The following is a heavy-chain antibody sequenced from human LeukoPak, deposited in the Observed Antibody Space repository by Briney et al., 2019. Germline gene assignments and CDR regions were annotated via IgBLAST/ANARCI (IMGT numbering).Heavy chain of an antibody. Sequence: GASVKVSCKASGYTFTGYYMHWVRQAPGQGLEWMGWINPNSGGTNYAQKLQGRVTMTTDTSTSTAYMELRSLRSDDTAVYYCARERGGGEMATVYWGQGTLVTVSS. CDR3: ARERGGGEMATVY. CDR2: INPNSGGT. CDR1: GYTFTGYY. V-gene: IGHV1-2*02. J-gene: IGHJ4*02. D-gene: IGHD5-24*01.